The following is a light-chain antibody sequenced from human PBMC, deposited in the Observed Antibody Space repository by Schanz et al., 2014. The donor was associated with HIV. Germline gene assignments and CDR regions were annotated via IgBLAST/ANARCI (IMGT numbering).Light chain of an antibody. CDR1: SSNIGNNY. CDR3: SSYAGSNSVI. V-gene: IGLV1-51*01. CDR2: DNY. Sequence: QSVLTQPPSVSAAPGQKVTISCSGSSSNIGNNYVSWYQQFPGTAPKLLIYDNYQRPSGVPDRFSGSKSGTSASLAITGLQAEDEADYYCSSYAGSNSVIFGGGTKLTVL. J-gene: IGLJ2*01.